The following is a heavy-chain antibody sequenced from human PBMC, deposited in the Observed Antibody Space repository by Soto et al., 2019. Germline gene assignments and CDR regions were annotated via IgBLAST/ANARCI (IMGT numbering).Heavy chain of an antibody. J-gene: IGHJ4*02. CDR1: GFTFSSYS. D-gene: IGHD2-2*01. CDR2: ISSSSSYI. V-gene: IGHV3-21*01. CDR3: ARDYCSSTSCYGY. Sequence: EVQLVESGGGLVKPGGSLRLSCAASGFTFSSYSMNWVRQAPGKGLEWVSSISSSSSYIYYADSVKGRFTISRDNAKNSLYLQMKSLRAEDTAVYYCARDYCSSTSCYGYWGQGTLVTVSS.